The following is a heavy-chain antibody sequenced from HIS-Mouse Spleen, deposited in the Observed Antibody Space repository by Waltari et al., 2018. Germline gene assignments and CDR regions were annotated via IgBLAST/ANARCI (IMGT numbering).Heavy chain of an antibody. CDR1: GFTFSSYW. CDR3: AREGDSGSYFDY. D-gene: IGHD1-26*01. J-gene: IGHJ4*02. Sequence: EVQLVESGGGLVQPGGSLRLSCAASGFTFSSYWMSWVGQAPGKGLEWVANLTADGSAKDYVDSVKGLFTITSDNAKNSLYLQMNSLRAEDTAVYYCAREGDSGSYFDYWGQGPLVTFSS. V-gene: IGHV3-7*01. CDR2: LTADGSAK.